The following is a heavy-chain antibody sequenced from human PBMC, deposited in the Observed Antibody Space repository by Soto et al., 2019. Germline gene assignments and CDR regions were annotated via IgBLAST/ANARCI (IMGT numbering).Heavy chain of an antibody. CDR3: ARAHYDGYGMDV. V-gene: IGHV1-69*13. D-gene: IGHD3-3*01. CDR1: SGTFISYA. J-gene: IGHJ6*02. CDR2: IIPIFGTA. Sequence: SVKVSCRASSGTFISYAISWVRQAPGQGLEWMGGIIPIFGTANYAQKFQGRVTITADESTSTAYMELSSLRSEDTAVYYCARAHYDGYGMDVWGQGTTVTVSS.